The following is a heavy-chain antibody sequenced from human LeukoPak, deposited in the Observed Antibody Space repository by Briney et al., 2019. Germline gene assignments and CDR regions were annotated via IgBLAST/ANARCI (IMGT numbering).Heavy chain of an antibody. J-gene: IGHJ4*02. CDR2: ISGSGGST. D-gene: IGHD4-17*01. CDR1: GFTFSSSG. V-gene: IGHV3-23*01. Sequence: QSGGSLRLSCAASGFTFSSSGMSWVRQAPGKGLEWVSVISGSGGSTYYADSVKGRFTISRDNSKKTVYLQMNSLRAEDTAVYYCAKDKRGRTVTPLPADYWGQGTLVTVSS. CDR3: AKDKRGRTVTPLPADY.